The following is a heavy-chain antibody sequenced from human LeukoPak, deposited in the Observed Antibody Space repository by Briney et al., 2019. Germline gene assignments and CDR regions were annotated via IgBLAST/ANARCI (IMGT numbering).Heavy chain of an antibody. J-gene: IGHJ4*02. Sequence: PSETLSLTCTVSGGSISSRSHYWAWIRQPPGKGLEWLATISESGTTYYNPSLKSRVTISVDTSKNQFSLELGSVTAADTAVFYCARYSGSYFDYWGQGTLVTVSS. CDR1: GGSISSRSHY. D-gene: IGHD3-10*01. CDR2: ISESGTT. CDR3: ARYSGSYFDY. V-gene: IGHV4-39*01.